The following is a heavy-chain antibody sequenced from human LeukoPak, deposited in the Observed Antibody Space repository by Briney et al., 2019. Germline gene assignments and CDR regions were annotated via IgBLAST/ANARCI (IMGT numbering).Heavy chain of an antibody. CDR2: ISGSGGST. J-gene: IGHJ4*02. CDR3: AKAPEWLLLRLDY. CDR1: GFTFSSYA. D-gene: IGHD3-22*01. V-gene: IGHV3-23*01. Sequence: GGSLRLSCAAPGFTFSSYAMSWVRQAPGKGLEWVSAISGSGGSTYYADSVKGRFTISRDNSKNTLYLQMNSLRAEDTAVYYCAKAPEWLLLRLDYWGQGTLVTVSS.